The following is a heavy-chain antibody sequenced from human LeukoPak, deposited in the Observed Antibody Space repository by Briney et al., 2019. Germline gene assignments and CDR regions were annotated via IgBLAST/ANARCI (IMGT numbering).Heavy chain of an antibody. CDR3: ARRFDSGSYLSDY. V-gene: IGHV4-34*01. CDR1: GGSFSGYY. J-gene: IGHJ4*02. D-gene: IGHD1-26*01. Sequence: SETLSLTCAVYGGSFSGYYWSWIRQPPGKGLEWIGEINHSGSTNYSPSLKSRVTISVDTSKNQFSLKLSSVTAADTAVYYCARRFDSGSYLSDYWGQGTLVTVSS. CDR2: INHSGST.